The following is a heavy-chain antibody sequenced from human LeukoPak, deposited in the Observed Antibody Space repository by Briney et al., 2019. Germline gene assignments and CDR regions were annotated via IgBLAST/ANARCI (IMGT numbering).Heavy chain of an antibody. V-gene: IGHV3-23*01. Sequence: GGSLRLSCAASGSTFRTYGMHWVRQAPGKGLEWVSGISGSGENTYYADSVKGRFTVSRDNSKNTLYLQMNSLRAEDTAVYYCAKDRKLFGNYYYYYMDVWGKGTTVTISS. J-gene: IGHJ6*03. CDR3: AKDRKLFGNYYYYYMDV. CDR1: GSTFRTYG. D-gene: IGHD3-10*01. CDR2: ISGSGENT.